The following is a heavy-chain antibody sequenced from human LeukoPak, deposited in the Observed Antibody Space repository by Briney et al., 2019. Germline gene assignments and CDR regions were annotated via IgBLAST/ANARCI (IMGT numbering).Heavy chain of an antibody. CDR1: GGSISRYY. CDR3: ARDRSYYSDTGADS. D-gene: IGHD3-22*01. Sequence: SETLSLTCTVSGGSISRYYWSWIRQPPGKGLEWIGYKDYSGSTNYNPSLWSRVTISVDTSKNQFSLRLSSVTAADTAVYYCARDRSYYSDTGADSWGQGILVIVSS. V-gene: IGHV4-59*12. CDR2: KDYSGST. J-gene: IGHJ5*01.